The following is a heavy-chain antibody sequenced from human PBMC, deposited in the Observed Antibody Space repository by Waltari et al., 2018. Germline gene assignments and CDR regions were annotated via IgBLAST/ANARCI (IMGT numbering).Heavy chain of an antibody. CDR3: ARDSFLEWFDAFDI. CDR2: INPNSGGT. Sequence: QVQLLQSGAEVKKPGASVKVSCKDSGSTFPGSYMHWVRQPPGQGLEWMGWINPNSGGTNYAQKFQGRVTMTRDTSISTAYMELSRLRSDDTAVYYCARDSFLEWFDAFDIWGQGTMVTVSS. J-gene: IGHJ3*02. V-gene: IGHV1-2*02. CDR1: GSTFPGSY. D-gene: IGHD3-3*01.